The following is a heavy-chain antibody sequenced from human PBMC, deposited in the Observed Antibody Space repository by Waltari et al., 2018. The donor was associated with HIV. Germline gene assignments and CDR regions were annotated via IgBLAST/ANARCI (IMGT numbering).Heavy chain of an antibody. CDR2: IYPVDSDT. J-gene: IGHJ3*02. CDR1: GYTFTNYW. D-gene: IGHD3-22*01. CDR3: ARLFYYDTTGYINNAFDI. V-gene: IGHV5-51*03. Sequence: EVQLVQSGAEVRKSGESLKISCKASGYTFTNYWIAWVRQMSGEGLEWMGIIYPVDSDTRYNPSFEGQITSSADKSLATAYLEWSNLNASDAAIYYCARLFYYDTTGYINNAFDIWGQGTVVTVS.